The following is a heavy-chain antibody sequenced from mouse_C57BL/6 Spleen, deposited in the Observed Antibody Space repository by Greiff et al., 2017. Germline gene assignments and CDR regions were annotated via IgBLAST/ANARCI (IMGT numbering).Heavy chain of an antibody. D-gene: IGHD2-14*01. J-gene: IGHJ4*01. Sequence: EVQLQQSGPVLVKPGASVKMSCKASGYTFTDYYMHWVKQSHGKSLEWIGVINPYNGGTSYNQKFKGKATLTVDKSSSTAYMELNSLTSEDSAVYYCARTYRDYYAMDYWGQGTSVTVSS. CDR2: INPYNGGT. CDR1: GYTFTDYY. V-gene: IGHV1-19*01. CDR3: ARTYRDYYAMDY.